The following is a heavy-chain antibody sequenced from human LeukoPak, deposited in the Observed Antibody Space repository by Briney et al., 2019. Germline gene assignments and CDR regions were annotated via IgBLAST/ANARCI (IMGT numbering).Heavy chain of an antibody. D-gene: IGHD1-26*01. CDR2: ISGSGGST. CDR3: ARDRVGATRG. CDR1: GFTFSSYA. J-gene: IGHJ4*02. V-gene: IGHV3-23*01. Sequence: SGGSLRLSCAASGFTFSSYAMSWVRQAPGKGLEWVSAISGSGGSTYYADSVKGRFTISRDNAKNSLYLQMNSLRAEDTAVYYCARDRVGATRGWGQGTLVTVSS.